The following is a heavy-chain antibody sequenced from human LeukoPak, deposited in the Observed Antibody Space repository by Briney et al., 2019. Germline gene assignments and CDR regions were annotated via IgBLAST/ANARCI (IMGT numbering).Heavy chain of an antibody. D-gene: IGHD3-22*01. J-gene: IGHJ3*02. CDR2: IYYSGST. CDR1: GGSISSSSYY. CDR3: ARPSYYDSSGLGGAFDI. Sequence: SETLSPTCTVSGGSISSSSYYWGWIRQPPGKGLEWIGSIYYSGSTYYNPSLKSRVTISVDTSKNQFSLKLSSVTAADTAVYYCARPSYYDSSGLGGAFDIWGQGTMVTVSS. V-gene: IGHV4-39*01.